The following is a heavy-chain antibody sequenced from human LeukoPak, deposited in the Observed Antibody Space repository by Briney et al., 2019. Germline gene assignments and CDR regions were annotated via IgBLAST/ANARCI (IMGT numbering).Heavy chain of an antibody. Sequence: GGSLRLSCAASGFTFSTHWMHWARQAPGKGLEWVSRMNSDGSSSSYADSVKGRFTISSDNAKNTLYLQMNSLRAEDTAVYYCARGGDGSNIYWYFDLWGRGTLVTVSS. J-gene: IGHJ2*01. CDR3: ARGGDGSNIYWYFDL. D-gene: IGHD5-24*01. CDR1: GFTFSTHW. V-gene: IGHV3-74*01. CDR2: MNSDGSSS.